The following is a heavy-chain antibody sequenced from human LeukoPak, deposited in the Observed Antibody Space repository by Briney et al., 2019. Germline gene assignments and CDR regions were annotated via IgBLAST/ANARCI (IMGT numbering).Heavy chain of an antibody. Sequence: KPSETLSLTCTVPGGSISRSGYYWGWIRQPPGKGLEWIASIYYSGSTYYNPSLKSRVTISVDTSKNQLSLKLSSLTAADTAVYYCARHEYSGSYYGLSWFDPWGQGTLVTVSS. V-gene: IGHV4-39*01. CDR3: ARHEYSGSYYGLSWFDP. CDR1: GGSISRSGYY. CDR2: IYYSGST. D-gene: IGHD1-26*01. J-gene: IGHJ5*02.